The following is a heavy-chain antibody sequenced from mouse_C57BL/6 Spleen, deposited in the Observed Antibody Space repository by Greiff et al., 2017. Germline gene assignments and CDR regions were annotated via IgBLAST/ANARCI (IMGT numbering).Heavy chain of an antibody. D-gene: IGHD1-1*01. V-gene: IGHV1-47*01. CDR3: ARSAITTVVATEGWYFGV. CDR2: FHPYNDDT. J-gene: IGHJ1*03. Sequence: QVQLQQSGAELVKPGASVKMSCKASGYTFTTYPIEWMKQNHGKSLEWIGNFHPYNDDTKYNEKLKGKATLTVEKSSSTVSLELSRLTSDDSAVYYCARSAITTVVATEGWYFGVWGTGTTVTVSS. CDR1: GYTFTTYP.